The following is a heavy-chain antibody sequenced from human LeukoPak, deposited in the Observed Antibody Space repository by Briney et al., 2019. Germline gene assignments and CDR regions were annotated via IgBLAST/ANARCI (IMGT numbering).Heavy chain of an antibody. D-gene: IGHD4-11*01. CDR2: IYPGDSDI. V-gene: IGHV5-51*01. Sequence: GESLKISCKGSGYSSTNYWIGWVRQMPGKGLEWMGIIYPGDSDIRYSPSFQGQVTLSADKSTAYLQWSSLKASDTAMYYCARRLEWTSNFDYWGQGTLVTVSS. J-gene: IGHJ4*02. CDR1: GYSSTNYW. CDR3: ARRLEWTSNFDY.